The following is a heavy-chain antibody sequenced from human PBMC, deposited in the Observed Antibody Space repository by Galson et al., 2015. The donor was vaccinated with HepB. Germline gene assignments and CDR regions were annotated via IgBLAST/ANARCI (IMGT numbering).Heavy chain of an antibody. V-gene: IGHV3-23*01. D-gene: IGHD2/OR15-2a*01. CDR1: GFTFTSYG. J-gene: IGHJ4*02. CDR3: VRGTTAPDY. Sequence: SLRLSCAACGFTFTSYGMSWVRQAPGKGLECVSAISRGGDTSDYADSVKGRFTVSRDSSTNTLYRQMNGLRADDTAIYYCVRGTTAPDYWGQGTLVTVSS. CDR2: ISRGGDTS.